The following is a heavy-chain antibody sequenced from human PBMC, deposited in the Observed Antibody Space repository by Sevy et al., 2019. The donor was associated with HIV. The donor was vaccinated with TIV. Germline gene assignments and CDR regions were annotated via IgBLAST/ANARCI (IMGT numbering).Heavy chain of an antibody. J-gene: IGHJ4*02. Sequence: GGSLRLSCAASGFTFSDRYMEWVRQAPGKGLEWVGRIRNKADSYTTEYAASVKGRFTISRDDSKNSLYLLMNSLKTEDTAVYYCATHAGIAVAGRVFDYWGQGTLVTVSS. CDR3: ATHAGIAVAGRVFDY. V-gene: IGHV3-72*01. CDR2: IRNKADSYTT. D-gene: IGHD6-13*01. CDR1: GFTFSDRY.